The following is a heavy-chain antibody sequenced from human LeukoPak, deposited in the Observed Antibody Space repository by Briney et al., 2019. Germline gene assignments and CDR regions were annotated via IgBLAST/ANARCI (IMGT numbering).Heavy chain of an antibody. CDR1: GFTFRNAW. J-gene: IGHJ4*02. CDR2: IKSSNDGGTT. D-gene: IGHD2-2*01. Sequence: GGSLRLSCVASGFTFRNAWMSWVRQAPGKGLEWVGRIKSSNDGGTTDYAAPVRGRFTISRDDSKATVYLQRDSLNTDDTALYYCTTVLIGYCSSSSCYAGDFWGQGALVIVSS. CDR3: TTVLIGYCSSSSCYAGDF. V-gene: IGHV3-15*01.